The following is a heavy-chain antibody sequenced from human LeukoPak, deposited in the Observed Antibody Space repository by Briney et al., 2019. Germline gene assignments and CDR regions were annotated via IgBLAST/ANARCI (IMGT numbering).Heavy chain of an antibody. V-gene: IGHV4-59*01. J-gene: IGHJ5*02. CDR2: IYHRGST. CDR1: GASISSYY. Sequence: SETLSHTCNVSGASISSYYWSWIRQPPGKGLEWIGHIYHRGSTNYNPSFKSRVTISIDESKTQFSLRLNSVTAADTAVYYCARFGVIGTSVYNRFDPWGQGTRVTVSS. CDR3: ARFGVIGTSVYNRFDP. D-gene: IGHD1-7*01.